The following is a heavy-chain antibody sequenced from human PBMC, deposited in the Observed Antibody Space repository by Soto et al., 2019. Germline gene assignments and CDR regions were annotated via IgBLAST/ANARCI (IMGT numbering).Heavy chain of an antibody. CDR2: ISAYNGNT. Sequence: ASVKVSCKASGYTFTSYGISWVRQAPGQGLEWMGWISAYNGNTNYAQKLQGRVTMTTDTSTSTAYMELRSLRSDDTAVYYCAKEKTVTDSGYDAFDVWGQGTMVTV. D-gene: IGHD5-12*01. CDR1: GYTFTSYG. J-gene: IGHJ3*01. V-gene: IGHV1-18*04. CDR3: AKEKTVTDSGYDAFDV.